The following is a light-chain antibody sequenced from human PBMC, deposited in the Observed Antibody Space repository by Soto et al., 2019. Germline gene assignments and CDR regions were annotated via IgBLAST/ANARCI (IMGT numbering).Light chain of an antibody. CDR3: QKYNNWPRT. J-gene: IGKJ1*01. V-gene: IGKV3-15*01. Sequence: EIVMTQSPATLSVSPGDRVTLSCCASQRISSNLAWYQQKRGQAPRILIYGASTRYTGIPGRFSGSGSGKEFTRAISNLQSEDCAVYHCQKYNNWPRTFGQGPREEIK. CDR2: GAS. CDR1: QRISSN.